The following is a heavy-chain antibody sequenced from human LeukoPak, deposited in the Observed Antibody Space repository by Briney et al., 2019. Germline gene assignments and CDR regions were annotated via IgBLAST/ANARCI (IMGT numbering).Heavy chain of an antibody. CDR2: IYYSGST. CDR1: GGSISSYY. CDR3: ARGRRSYYDSSGYYPRNWFDP. V-gene: IGHV4-59*12. Sequence: KPSETLSLTCTVSGGSISSYYWSWIRQPPGKGLEWIGYIYYSGSTNYNPSLKSRVTISVDTSKNQFSLKLSSVTAADTAVYYCARGRRSYYDSSGYYPRNWFDPWGQGTLVTVSS. D-gene: IGHD3-22*01. J-gene: IGHJ5*02.